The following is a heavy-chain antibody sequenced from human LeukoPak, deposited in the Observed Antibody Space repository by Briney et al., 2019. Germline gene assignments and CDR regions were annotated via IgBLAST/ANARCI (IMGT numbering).Heavy chain of an antibody. V-gene: IGHV3-64*01. J-gene: IGHJ4*02. CDR3: ARGPVYAY. CDR2: ISSNGGST. CDR1: GFTFSSYG. D-gene: IGHD3-16*01. Sequence: GGSLRLSCVVSGFTFSSYGMHWVRQAPGKGLEYASAISSNGGSTYYANSVKGRFTISRDNSKNTSYLQMGSLRAEDTAVYYCARGPVYAYWGQGTLVTVSS.